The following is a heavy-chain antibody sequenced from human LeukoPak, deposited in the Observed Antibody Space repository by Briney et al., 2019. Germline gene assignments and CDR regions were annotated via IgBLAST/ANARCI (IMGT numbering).Heavy chain of an antibody. J-gene: IGHJ3*02. CDR1: GFTFSSHS. Sequence: GGSLRLSCAASGFTFSSHSMNWVRQAPGKGLEWVSSISSSSSYIYYADSVKGRFTISRDNAKNSLYLQMNSLRAEDTAVYYCARVGWLLAPGAFDIWGQGTMVTVSS. CDR2: ISSSSSYI. V-gene: IGHV3-21*04. D-gene: IGHD5-12*01. CDR3: ARVGWLLAPGAFDI.